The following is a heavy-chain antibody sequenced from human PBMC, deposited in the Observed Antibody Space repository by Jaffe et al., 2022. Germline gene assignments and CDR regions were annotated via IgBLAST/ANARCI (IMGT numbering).Heavy chain of an antibody. CDR2: ISSSGSTI. V-gene: IGHV3-48*03. CDR1: GFTFSSYE. CDR3: ARIAHSGSYYTNYYYMDV. Sequence: EVQLVESGGGLVQPGGSLRLSCAASGFTFSSYEMNWVRQAPGKGLEWVSYISSSGSTIYYADSVKGRFTISRDNAKNSLYLQMNSLRAEDTAVYYCARIAHSGSYYTNYYYMDVWGKGTTVTVSS. J-gene: IGHJ6*03. D-gene: IGHD1-26*01.